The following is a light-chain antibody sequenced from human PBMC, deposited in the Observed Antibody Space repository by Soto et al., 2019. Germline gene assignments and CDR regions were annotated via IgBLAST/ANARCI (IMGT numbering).Light chain of an antibody. J-gene: IGLJ1*01. V-gene: IGLV2-14*01. CDR2: DVS. CDR1: SSDVGGYKY. CDR3: SSYTSRSSSTYV. Sequence: QSVLTQPASVSGSPGQSITISCTGTSSDVGGYKYVSWYQQHPGKAPKLMIYDVSNRPSGVSNRFSGSKSGNTASLTISGLQAEDEADYYCSSYTSRSSSTYVFGTGTQLTVL.